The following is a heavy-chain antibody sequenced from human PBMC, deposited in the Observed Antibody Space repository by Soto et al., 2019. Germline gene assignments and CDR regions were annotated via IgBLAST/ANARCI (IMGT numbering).Heavy chain of an antibody. D-gene: IGHD1-1*01. J-gene: IGHJ4*02. CDR3: AREGINKYNEYYFDS. CDR1: GFTFSTYS. Sequence: GVSLRLSCAASGFTFSTYSMNWVRQAPGKGLEWVSSISGSGNYTHYADFLRGRFTISRDNAKTSLYLQMNSLRAEDTAVYYCAREGINKYNEYYFDSWGQGNVVT. V-gene: IGHV3-21*01. CDR2: ISGSGNYT.